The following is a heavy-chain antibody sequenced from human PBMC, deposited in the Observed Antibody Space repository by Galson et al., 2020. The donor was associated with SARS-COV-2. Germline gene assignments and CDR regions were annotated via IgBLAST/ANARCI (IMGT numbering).Heavy chain of an antibody. CDR1: GGSISSGGYY. D-gene: IGHD5-18*01. Sequence: SETLSLTCTVSGGSISSGGYYWSWLRQHPGQGLEWIGYIYYSGSTYYNPSLKSRVTISVDTSKNQFSLKLSSVTAADTAVYYCASTGDTALDAFDIWGQGTMVTVSS. V-gene: IGHV4-31*03. CDR2: IYYSGST. J-gene: IGHJ3*02. CDR3: ASTGDTALDAFDI.